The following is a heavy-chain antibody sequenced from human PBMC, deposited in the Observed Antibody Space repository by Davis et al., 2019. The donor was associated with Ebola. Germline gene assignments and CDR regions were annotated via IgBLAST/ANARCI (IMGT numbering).Heavy chain of an antibody. Sequence: GESLKISCAASGFTFRGSAMHWVRQASGKGLEWVGRIRSKANSYATAYAASVKGRFTISSDDSKNTASLQMNSLKAEDTDVYDCTGTVNPGEYWGQGTLVTVSS. J-gene: IGHJ4*02. V-gene: IGHV3-73*01. D-gene: IGHD4-17*01. CDR2: IRSKANSYAT. CDR1: GFTFRGSA. CDR3: TGTVNPGEY.